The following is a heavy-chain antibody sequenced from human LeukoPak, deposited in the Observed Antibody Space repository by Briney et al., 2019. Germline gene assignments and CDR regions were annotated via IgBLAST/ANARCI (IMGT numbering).Heavy chain of an antibody. J-gene: IGHJ5*02. V-gene: IGHV4-59*01. Sequence: TETLSLTCTVSGGSITNYYWSWIRQPPGKGLEWIGYIYYSGTTNYNPSLKSRVTISVDTSENQFSLKVNSVTAADTAVYYCVRSRSGTYGWFDPWGQGTLVSVS. CDR3: VRSRSGTYGWFDP. D-gene: IGHD4-17*01. CDR1: GGSITNYY. CDR2: IYYSGTT.